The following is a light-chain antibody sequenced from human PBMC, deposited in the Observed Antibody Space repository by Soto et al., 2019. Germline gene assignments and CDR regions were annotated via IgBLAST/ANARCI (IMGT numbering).Light chain of an antibody. J-gene: IGKJ1*01. V-gene: IGKV3-15*01. CDR2: GAS. CDR1: QSVGSN. CDR3: QKFNKWPWT. Sequence: EIVLTQSPGALSLSPGERATLSCRASQSVGSNLAWYQQKPGQAPRLLIYGASTRATGVPPRFSGSGSGTEFTLTISSLQSEDFAVYYCQKFNKWPWTFGQGTKVDNK.